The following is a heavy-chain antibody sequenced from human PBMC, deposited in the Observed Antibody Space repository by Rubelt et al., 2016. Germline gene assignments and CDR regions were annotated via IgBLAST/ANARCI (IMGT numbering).Heavy chain of an antibody. D-gene: IGHD3-3*01. J-gene: IGHJ4*02. CDR2: SYYSGSP. CDR1: GGSISSGGYY. CDR3: ARQYYDFWSGPLDY. V-gene: IGHV4-31*03. Sequence: QVQLQESGPGLVKPSQTLSLTCTVSGGSISSGGYYWSWIRQHPGKGLEWVGYSYYSGSPYYNPSLKIRVTISVDTSKNQFSLKLSSVTAADTAVYYCARQYYDFWSGPLDYWGQGTLVTVSS.